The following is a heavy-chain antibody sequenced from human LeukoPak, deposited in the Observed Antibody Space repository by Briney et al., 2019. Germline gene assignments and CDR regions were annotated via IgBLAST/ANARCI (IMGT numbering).Heavy chain of an antibody. CDR1: GFTLSNYV. D-gene: IGHD4-23*01. CDR2: ISYDERNQ. CDR3: AITPDGTTVDFDY. J-gene: IGHJ4*02. V-gene: IGHV3-30*04. Sequence: PGRSLRLSCAASGFTLSNYVMHWVRQAPGKGLEWVALISYDERNQFFVDSVKSRFSISRDNSKNTLYLQMNSLRPEDTAVYYCAITPDGTTVDFDYWGQGTLVTVSS.